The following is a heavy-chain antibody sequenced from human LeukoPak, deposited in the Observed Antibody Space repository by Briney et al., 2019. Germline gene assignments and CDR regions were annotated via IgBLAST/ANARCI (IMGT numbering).Heavy chain of an antibody. CDR3: ARALYRYGRSTFDY. Sequence: SETLSLNCTVSGGSISSVYWSWIRQPPGKGLEWIGYISYSGRTYYNPSLRSRVTISVDTSKNHCSLKLSSVTAADTAVYYCARALYRYGRSTFDYWGQGTLVTVSS. CDR1: GGSISSVY. J-gene: IGHJ4*02. CDR2: ISYSGRT. V-gene: IGHV4-59*08. D-gene: IGHD2-2*02.